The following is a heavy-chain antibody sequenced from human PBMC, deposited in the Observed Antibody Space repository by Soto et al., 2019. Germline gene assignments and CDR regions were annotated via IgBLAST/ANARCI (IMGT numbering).Heavy chain of an antibody. CDR3: ARLIGNSWLDS. CDR1: GDSVSTNSAT. V-gene: IGHV6-1*01. J-gene: IGHJ5*01. Sequence: QTLSLTCAISGDSVSTNSATWDWIRHSPSRGLEWLGRTYYRSKWYNDYAVSVKGRITINPDTSNNQLSLQLNSVTPDDTAVEDCARLIGNSWLDSWGQGTLVTVSS. D-gene: IGHD2-8*01. CDR2: TYYRSKWYN.